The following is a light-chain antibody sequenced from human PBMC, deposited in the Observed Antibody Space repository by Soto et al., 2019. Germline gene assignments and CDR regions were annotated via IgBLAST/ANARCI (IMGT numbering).Light chain of an antibody. CDR2: GVT. V-gene: IGLV2-14*01. Sequence: QSVLTQPASVSGSPGQSITISCTGTSSDFGGYNYVSWYQQYPGKAPKLMIYGVTNRPSGVSNRFSGSKTGNTASLTISGLQAEDEAYYYCFSHRSGDSHVFGTGTKLTVL. J-gene: IGLJ1*01. CDR1: SSDFGGYNY. CDR3: FSHRSGDSHV.